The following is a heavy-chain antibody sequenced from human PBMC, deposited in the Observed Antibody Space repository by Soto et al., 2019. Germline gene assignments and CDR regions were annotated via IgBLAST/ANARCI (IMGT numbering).Heavy chain of an antibody. CDR1: GSSVSSNIAA. CDR2: TYYRSKWYN. V-gene: IGHV6-1*01. J-gene: IGHJ6*02. CDR3: ARDLNKVAAAGMRLDV. Sequence: PSQTLSLTCAISGSSVSSNIAAWNCIRQSPSRGIEWLGRTYYRSKWYNDYAVSVKSRITINPDTSKNQFSLQLNSVTPEDTAVYYCARDLNKVAAAGMRLDVWGQGTTVTVSS. D-gene: IGHD6-13*01.